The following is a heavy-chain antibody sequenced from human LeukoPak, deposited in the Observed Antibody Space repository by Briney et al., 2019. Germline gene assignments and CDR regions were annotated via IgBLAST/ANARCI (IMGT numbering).Heavy chain of an antibody. CDR1: GFTFSSYA. V-gene: IGHV3-23*01. Sequence: PGGSLRLSCAASGFTFSSYAMSWVRQAPGKGLEWVSAISGSGGGTYYADSVKGRFTISRDNSKNTLYLQMNSLRAEDTAVYYCAKDVVVVAATGDDYWGQGTLVTVSS. CDR2: ISGSGGGT. CDR3: AKDVVVVAATGDDY. D-gene: IGHD2-15*01. J-gene: IGHJ4*02.